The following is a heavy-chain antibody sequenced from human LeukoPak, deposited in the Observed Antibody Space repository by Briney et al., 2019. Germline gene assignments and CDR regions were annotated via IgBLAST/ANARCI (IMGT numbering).Heavy chain of an antibody. CDR1: GFTVSSNY. V-gene: IGHV3-23*01. CDR2: ISGSGGST. D-gene: IGHD6-19*01. J-gene: IGHJ4*02. Sequence: GGSLRLSCAASGFTVSSNYMSWVRQAPGKGLEWVSAISGSGGSTYYADSVKGRFTISRDNSKNTLYLQMNSLRAEDTAVYYCAKSGGGYSSGWFYWGQGTLVTVSS. CDR3: AKSGGGYSSGWFY.